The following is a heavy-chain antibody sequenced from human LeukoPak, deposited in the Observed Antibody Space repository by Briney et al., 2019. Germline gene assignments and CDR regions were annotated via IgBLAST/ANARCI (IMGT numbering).Heavy chain of an antibody. Sequence: SETLSLTCTVSGGSVSSYYWSWIRQPPGKGLEWIGYIYNSENTKYNTSLESRASMSIDTSKNRFFLKLSSVTAADTAVYYCARFYSGPSGWFVLWYFDLWGRGSLVTVSS. J-gene: IGHJ2*01. V-gene: IGHV4-4*09. CDR2: IYNSENT. CDR1: GGSVSSYY. D-gene: IGHD6-19*01. CDR3: ARFYSGPSGWFVLWYFDL.